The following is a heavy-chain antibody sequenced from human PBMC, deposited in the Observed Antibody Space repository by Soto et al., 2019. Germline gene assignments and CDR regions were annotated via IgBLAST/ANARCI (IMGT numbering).Heavy chain of an antibody. CDR1: GASISGFY. D-gene: IGHD1-1*01. CDR2: IYATGTT. V-gene: IGHV4-4*07. CDR3: VRDGTKTLRDWFDP. J-gene: IGHJ5*02. Sequence: SETLSLTCTVSGASISGFYWSWIRKSAWRGLEWIGRIYATGTTDYNPSLKSRVMMSVDTSKKQFSLKLRSVTAADTAVYYCVRDGTKTLRDWFDPWGQGISVTVSS.